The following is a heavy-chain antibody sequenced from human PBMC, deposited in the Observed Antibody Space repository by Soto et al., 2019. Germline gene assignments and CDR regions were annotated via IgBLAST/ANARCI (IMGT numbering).Heavy chain of an antibody. CDR1: GYSFTSYW. CDR3: AREGDGYNKFYYYYGMDV. CDR2: IYPGDSDT. J-gene: IGHJ6*02. V-gene: IGHV5-51*01. D-gene: IGHD5-12*01. Sequence: GESLKISCKGSGYSFTSYWIGWVRQMPGKGLEWMGIIYPGDSDTRYSPSFQGQVTISADKSISTAYLQWSSLKASDTTMYYCAREGDGYNKFYYYYGMDVWGQGTTVTVSS.